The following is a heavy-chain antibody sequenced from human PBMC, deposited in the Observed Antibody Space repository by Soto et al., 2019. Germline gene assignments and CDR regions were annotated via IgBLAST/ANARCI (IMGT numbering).Heavy chain of an antibody. CDR1: GGSISSSSYY. CDR2: IYYSGST. J-gene: IGHJ4*02. CDR3: ARRGIVGATPTLDY. D-gene: IGHD1-26*01. V-gene: IGHV4-39*01. Sequence: SETLSLTCTVSGGSISSSSYYWGWIRQPPGKGLEWIGSIYYSGSTYYNPSLKSRVTISVDTSKNQFSLKLSSVTAADTAVYYCARRGIVGATPTLDYWGQGTLVTVSS.